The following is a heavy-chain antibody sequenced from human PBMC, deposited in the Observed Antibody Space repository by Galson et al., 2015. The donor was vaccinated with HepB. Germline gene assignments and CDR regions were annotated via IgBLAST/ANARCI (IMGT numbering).Heavy chain of an antibody. CDR2: ISGSGGST. J-gene: IGHJ6*02. Sequence: LRLSCAASGFTFSSYAMSWVRQAPGKGLEWVSAISGSGGSTYYADSVKGRFTISRDNSKNTLYLQMNSLRAEDAAVYYCAKSPGYWYYGMDVWGQGTTVTVSS. V-gene: IGHV3-23*01. CDR1: GFTFSSYA. CDR3: AKSPGYWYYGMDV. D-gene: IGHD2-8*02.